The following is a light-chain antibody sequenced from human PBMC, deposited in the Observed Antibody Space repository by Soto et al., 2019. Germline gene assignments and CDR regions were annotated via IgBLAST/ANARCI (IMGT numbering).Light chain of an antibody. Sequence: DIRMTQSPSTLSASVGDTVTFTCRASQSIGNWMAWYQQTPGKAPKLLIYRVSSLQSGVPSRFSGSGSGTEFTLTIVNLQPDDVAVYFCQQFNIYPYTFGRGTKLEIK. CDR3: QQFNIYPYT. V-gene: IGKV1-5*03. CDR2: RVS. CDR1: QSIGNW. J-gene: IGKJ2*01.